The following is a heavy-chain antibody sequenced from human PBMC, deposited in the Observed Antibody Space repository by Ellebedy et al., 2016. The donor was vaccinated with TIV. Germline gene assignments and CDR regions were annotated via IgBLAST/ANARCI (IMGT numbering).Heavy chain of an antibody. J-gene: IGHJ6*02. CDR1: GGSFSGYY. D-gene: IGHD5-24*01. CDR3: ARDGGYYYGMDV. V-gene: IGHV4-34*01. Sequence: SETLSLTXAVYGGSFSGYYWSWIRQPPGKGLEWIGEINHSGSTNYNPSLKSRVTISVDTSKNQFSLKLSSVTAADTAVYYCARDGGYYYGMDVWGQGTTATVSS. CDR2: INHSGST.